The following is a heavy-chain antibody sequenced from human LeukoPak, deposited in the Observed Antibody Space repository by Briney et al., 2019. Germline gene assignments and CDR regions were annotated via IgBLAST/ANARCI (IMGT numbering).Heavy chain of an antibody. CDR2: IYHSGST. CDR1: GYSISSGYY. CDR3: ERSRSRWLLRYYFDY. Sequence: SETLSLTCTVSGYSISSGYYWVWIRHPPGKGLEWIGSIYHSGSTYYNQSLKIRVTISVDTSKNQFSLKLSSGTAAETAVYYCERSRSRWLLRYYFDYWGQGTLVTVSS. D-gene: IGHD6-13*01. V-gene: IGHV4-38-2*02. J-gene: IGHJ4*02.